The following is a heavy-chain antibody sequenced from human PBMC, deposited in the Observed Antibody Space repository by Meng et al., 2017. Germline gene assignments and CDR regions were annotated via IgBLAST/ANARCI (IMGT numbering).Heavy chain of an antibody. J-gene: IGHJ4*02. D-gene: IGHD5-12*01. CDR1: GFTFSSYA. V-gene: IGHV3-23*01. CDR3: AKDMVGGGYDYVTIDY. Sequence: GESLKISCAASGFTFSSYAMSWVRQAPGKGLEWVSAISGSGGSTYYADSVKGRFTISRDNSKNTLYLQMNSLRAEDTAVYYCAKDMVGGGYDYVTIDYWGQGTLVTGAS. CDR2: ISGSGGST.